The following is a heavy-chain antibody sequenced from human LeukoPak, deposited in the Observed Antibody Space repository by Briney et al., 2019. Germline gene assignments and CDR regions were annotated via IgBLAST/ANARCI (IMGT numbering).Heavy chain of an antibody. CDR2: VSGSGGST. CDR3: AKEGVLADTIHNYFDP. Sequence: GGSLRLSCAASGFTLSSYAMSWVRQAPGKGLEWVSVVSGSGGSTFYADSVKGRFTISRDNSKNTLYLQMNSLRAEDTAVYYCAKEGVLADTIHNYFDPWGQGNLLTVPS. CDR1: GFTLSSYA. J-gene: IGHJ5*02. D-gene: IGHD2-15*01. V-gene: IGHV3-23*01.